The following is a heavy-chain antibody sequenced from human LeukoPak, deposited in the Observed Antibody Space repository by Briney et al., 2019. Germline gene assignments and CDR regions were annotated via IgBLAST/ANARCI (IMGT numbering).Heavy chain of an antibody. CDR2: ISTSRTYI. J-gene: IGHJ4*02. Sequence: GGSLRLSCAASGFTFSDYSLNWVRQAPGKGLEWVSSISTSRTYIYYADSVKGRFTISRDNANNALYLQMNSLSPEDTAVYYCARDPRTYFYDNSGYHPLAAPDFWGQGTLVTVSS. V-gene: IGHV3-21*01. CDR1: GFTFSDYS. D-gene: IGHD3-22*01. CDR3: ARDPRTYFYDNSGYHPLAAPDF.